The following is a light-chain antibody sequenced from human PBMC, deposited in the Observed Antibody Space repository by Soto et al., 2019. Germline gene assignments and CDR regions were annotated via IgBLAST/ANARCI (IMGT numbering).Light chain of an antibody. CDR3: QQYNSYSG. J-gene: IGKJ4*01. V-gene: IGKV1-5*01. CDR2: DAS. Sequence: DIQMTQSPSTLSASVGDRVTITCRASHSISSWLAWYQQKPGKAPKLLIYDASSLESGVPSRFSGSGSGTEFTLTISSLQPDDFATYYCQQYNSYSGFGGGTKVEIK. CDR1: HSISSW.